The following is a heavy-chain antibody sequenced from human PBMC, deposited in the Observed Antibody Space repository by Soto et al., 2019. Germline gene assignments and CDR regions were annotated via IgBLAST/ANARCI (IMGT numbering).Heavy chain of an antibody. CDR3: ARDQRYYYYGMDV. J-gene: IGHJ6*02. V-gene: IGHV4-31*03. Sequence: SETLSLTCTVSGASISTGAYYWSWIRQHPGKGLEWIGYIHYSGSSFYKPSLKSRITISVDTSKNQFSLKLSSVTAADTAVYYCARDQRYYYYGMDVWGQGXTVTVYS. CDR1: GASISTGAYY. CDR2: IHYSGSS.